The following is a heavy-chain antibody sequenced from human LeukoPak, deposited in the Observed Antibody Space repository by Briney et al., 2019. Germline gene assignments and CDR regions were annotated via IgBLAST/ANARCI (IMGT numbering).Heavy chain of an antibody. Sequence: GESLKISCKASGYSFNNYWIAWVRQMPGKGLEWMGIVYPDDSDTIYSPSFECRVTISADRSINTASLQWTSLKASDTAMYFCARHSTAYFYDRSGYLYYWGQGTLVTVSS. D-gene: IGHD3-22*01. CDR1: GYSFNNYW. CDR2: VYPDDSDT. V-gene: IGHV5-51*01. J-gene: IGHJ4*02. CDR3: ARHSTAYFYDRSGYLYY.